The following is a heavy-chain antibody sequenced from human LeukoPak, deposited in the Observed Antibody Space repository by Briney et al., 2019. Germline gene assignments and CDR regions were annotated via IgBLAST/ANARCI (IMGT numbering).Heavy chain of an antibody. V-gene: IGHV1-2*06. Sequence: ASVKVSCKASGYIFTDYYMHWVLQAPGQELGWMGRINPNSGGTNYAQKFQGRVTMTGDTSISTAYMELSRLRSDDTAVYYCASSYGSGSYYNGGDFDYWGQGTLVTVSS. CDR3: ASSYGSGSYYNGGDFDY. J-gene: IGHJ4*02. CDR2: INPNSGGT. D-gene: IGHD3-10*01. CDR1: GYIFTDYY.